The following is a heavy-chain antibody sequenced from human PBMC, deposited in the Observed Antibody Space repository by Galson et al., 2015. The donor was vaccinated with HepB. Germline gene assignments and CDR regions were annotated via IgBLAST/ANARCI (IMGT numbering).Heavy chain of an antibody. CDR1: GFSLTTYSVA. Sequence: PALVKPTQTLTLSCTFSGFSLTTYSVAVGWIRQPPGGSLEWVALIYWDDDKRYNPYMANRLTITKDTAKNQVVLTLTNLDPVDTGTYYCARQTFFGSGSSNGFDSWGPGILVTVSS. CDR2: IYWDDDK. J-gene: IGHJ5*01. V-gene: IGHV2-5*02. CDR3: ARQTFFGSGSSNGFDS. D-gene: IGHD3-10*01.